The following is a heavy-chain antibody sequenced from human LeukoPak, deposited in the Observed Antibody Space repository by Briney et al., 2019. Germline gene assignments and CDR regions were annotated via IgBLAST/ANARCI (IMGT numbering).Heavy chain of an antibody. J-gene: IGHJ4*02. CDR2: ISYDGSNK. Sequence: GRSLRLSCAASGFTFSSYGMHWVRQAPGKGLEWVAVISYDGSNKYYADSVKGRFTISRDNSKNTLYLQMNSLRAEDTAVYYCAKDTLASIAAAGIFDYWGQGTLVTVSS. D-gene: IGHD6-13*01. CDR1: GFTFSSYG. CDR3: AKDTLASIAAAGIFDY. V-gene: IGHV3-30*18.